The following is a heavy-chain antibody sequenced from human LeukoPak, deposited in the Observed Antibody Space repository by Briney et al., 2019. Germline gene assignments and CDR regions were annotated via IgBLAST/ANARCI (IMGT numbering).Heavy chain of an antibody. CDR1: GFTFTNYW. CDR2: IKQDGSVK. D-gene: IGHD2-2*01. J-gene: IGHJ4*02. V-gene: IGHV3-7*01. Sequence: GWSLRLSCAASGFTFTNYWMTWVRQAPGNALAGVANIKQDGSVKYYVDSVKGRFTISRDDAKNSLYLQMSSLRAEDTAVYYCVRDRRYCGSTNCVGLFDNWGQGTLVSVSS. CDR3: VRDRRYCGSTNCVGLFDN.